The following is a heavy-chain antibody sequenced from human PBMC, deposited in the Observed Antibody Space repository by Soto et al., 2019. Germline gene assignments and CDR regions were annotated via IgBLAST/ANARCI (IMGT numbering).Heavy chain of an antibody. CDR2: INHSGST. Sequence: SETLSLTCAVYGGSFSGYYWSWIRQPPGKGLEWIGEINHSGSTNYNPSLKSRVTISVDTSKNQFSLKLSSVTATDTAVYYCARVRLRYFDWLLAAFDIWGQGTMVTVSS. CDR3: ARVRLRYFDWLLAAFDI. CDR1: GGSFSGYY. D-gene: IGHD3-9*01. V-gene: IGHV4-34*01. J-gene: IGHJ3*02.